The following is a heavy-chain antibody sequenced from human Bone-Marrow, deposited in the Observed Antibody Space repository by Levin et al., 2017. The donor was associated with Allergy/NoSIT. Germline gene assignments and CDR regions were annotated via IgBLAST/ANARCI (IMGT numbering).Heavy chain of an antibody. D-gene: IGHD3-3*01. Sequence: SVKVSCKASGGPFSSHPIHWVRQAPGQGLEWMGRILALLGVTNYPQNFQGRVTITADKSTNTVYMELSSLRTEDTAVYFCASGSGSSFDSWGQGTLVTVSS. CDR3: ASGSGSSFDS. CDR2: ILALLGVT. CDR1: GGPFSSHP. J-gene: IGHJ4*02. V-gene: IGHV1-69*02.